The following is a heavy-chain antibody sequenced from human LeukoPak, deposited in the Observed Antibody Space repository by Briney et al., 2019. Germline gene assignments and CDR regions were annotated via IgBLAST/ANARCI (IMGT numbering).Heavy chain of an antibody. D-gene: IGHD6-13*01. CDR2: IYSGGST. Sequence: KPGGSLRLSCAPSGFIVSSNYMSWVRQAPGKGLEWVSVIYSGGSTYYADSVKGRFTISRDNSKNTLYLQMNSLRAEDTAVYYCARSPYSSSWYPWFDPWGQGTLVTVYS. V-gene: IGHV3-53*01. J-gene: IGHJ5*02. CDR3: ARSPYSSSWYPWFDP. CDR1: GFIVSSNY.